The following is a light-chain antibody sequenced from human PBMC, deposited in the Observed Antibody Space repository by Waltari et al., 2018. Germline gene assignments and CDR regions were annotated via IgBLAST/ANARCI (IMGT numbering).Light chain of an antibody. V-gene: IGLV1-47*01. CDR2: RNN. Sequence: SVLTQPPSASGTPGQRVTISCSGSSSNTRSNYVSWYQQPPGPAPKLPIYRNNQRPSGVPDRFSGSKSGTSASLAISGLRSEDEADYYCAAWDDSLSGVLFGGGTKLTV. J-gene: IGLJ2*01. CDR3: AAWDDSLSGVL. CDR1: SSNTRSNY.